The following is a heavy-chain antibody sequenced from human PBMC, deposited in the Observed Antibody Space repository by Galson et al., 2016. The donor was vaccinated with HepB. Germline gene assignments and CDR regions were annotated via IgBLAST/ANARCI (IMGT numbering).Heavy chain of an antibody. J-gene: IGHJ6*02. CDR2: IGGGRSLI. CDR3: ARDYYDRRSYNKKYYFGLDV. D-gene: IGHD3-22*01. Sequence: SLRLSCAASGFVFSNFGLSWVRQAPGKGLEWVSYIGGGRSLIYYSDSVKGRFTISRDNAKNSLYLQMNSLRGEDTAVYYCARDYYDRRSYNKKYYFGLDVWGQGTTVTVAS. CDR1: GFVFSNFG. V-gene: IGHV3-48*01.